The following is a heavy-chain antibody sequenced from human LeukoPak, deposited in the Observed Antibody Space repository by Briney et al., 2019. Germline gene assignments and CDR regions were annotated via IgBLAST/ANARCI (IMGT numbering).Heavy chain of an antibody. J-gene: IGHJ5*02. CDR1: GGSISSYY. CDR3: ARGTTVIWFDP. V-gene: IGHV4-59*01. Sequence: PSETLSLTCTVSGGSISSYYWSWIRQPPGKGLEWIGYIYYSGSTIYNPSLKSRVTISVDTSKNQFSLKLSSVTAADTAVYYCARGTTVIWFDPWGQGTLVTVSS. CDR2: IYYSGST. D-gene: IGHD4-17*01.